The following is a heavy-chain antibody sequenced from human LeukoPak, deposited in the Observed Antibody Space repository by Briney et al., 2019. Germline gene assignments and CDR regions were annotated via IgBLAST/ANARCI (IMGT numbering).Heavy chain of an antibody. CDR2: ISSSSSYI. CDR3: ARVRSRKGGSSWLDY. V-gene: IGHV3-21*01. D-gene: IGHD6-13*01. Sequence: GGSLRLSCAASGFSFNDYSMNWVRQAPGKGLEWVSSISSSSSYIYYADSVKGRFTISRDNAKNSLYLQMNSLRAEDTAVYYCARVRSRKGGSSWLDYWGQGTLVTVSS. J-gene: IGHJ4*02. CDR1: GFSFNDYS.